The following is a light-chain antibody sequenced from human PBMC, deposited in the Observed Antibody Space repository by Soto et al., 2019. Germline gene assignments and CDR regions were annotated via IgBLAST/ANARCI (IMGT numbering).Light chain of an antibody. J-gene: IGLJ1*01. V-gene: IGLV2-8*01. Sequence: QSALTQPPSASGSLGQSVTISCTGTSSDIGDYNYVSWYQRHAGKAPKVMIYEVTKRPSGVSNRFSGSKSGYTASLTVSGLQGEDEADYYCCSYTGSSRYVFGPGTKVTVL. CDR3: CSYTGSSRYV. CDR2: EVT. CDR1: SSDIGDYNY.